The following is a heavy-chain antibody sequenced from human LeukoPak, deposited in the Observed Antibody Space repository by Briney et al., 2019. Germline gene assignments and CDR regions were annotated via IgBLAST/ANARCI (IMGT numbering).Heavy chain of an antibody. D-gene: IGHD4-17*01. J-gene: IGHJ5*02. CDR2: IYYSGSS. CDR3: ARTTVTTRWFDP. Sequence: SETLSLTCTVSGGSINNGGYYWSWIRQHPGKGLEWIGYIYYSGSSYYNPSLRSRVTISVDTSKNHFSLKLSSVTAADTAVYYCARTTVTTRWFDPWGQGTLVTVSS. V-gene: IGHV4-31*03. CDR1: GGSINNGGYY.